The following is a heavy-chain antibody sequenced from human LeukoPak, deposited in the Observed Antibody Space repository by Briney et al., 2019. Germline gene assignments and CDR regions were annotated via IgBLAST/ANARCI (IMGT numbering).Heavy chain of an antibody. CDR1: GYTFTSYD. Sequence: ASVKVSCKASGYTFTSYDINWVRQATGQGLEWMGWMNPNSGNTGYAQKFQGRVTMTRNTSISTAYMELSSLRSEDTAVYYCAGGLALGSYYDFWSGYYGYGMDVWGQGTTVTVSS. V-gene: IGHV1-8*01. D-gene: IGHD3-3*01. J-gene: IGHJ6*02. CDR3: AGGLALGSYYDFWSGYYGYGMDV. CDR2: MNPNSGNT.